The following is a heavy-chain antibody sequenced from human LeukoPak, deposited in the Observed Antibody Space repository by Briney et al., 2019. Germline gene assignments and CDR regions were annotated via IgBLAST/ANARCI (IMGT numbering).Heavy chain of an antibody. CDR3: AKDPIADYDILTGRFDP. D-gene: IGHD3-9*01. Sequence: QPGGSLRLSCAASGFTFSSYAMSWIRQAPGKGLEWVSAISGSGGSTYYADSVKGRFTISRDNCKNTLYLQMNSLRAEDTAVYYCAKDPIADYDILTGRFDPWGQGTLVTVSS. CDR2: ISGSGGST. CDR1: GFTFSSYA. J-gene: IGHJ5*02. V-gene: IGHV3-23*01.